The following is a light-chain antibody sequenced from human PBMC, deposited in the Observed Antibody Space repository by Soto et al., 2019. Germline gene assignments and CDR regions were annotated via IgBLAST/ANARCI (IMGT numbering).Light chain of an antibody. CDR1: QSVSTS. CDR2: DAS. V-gene: IGKV3-11*01. CDR3: QVRDVWPS. J-gene: IGKJ1*01. Sequence: IVLTQSPATLSLSPGERAALSCRASQSVSTSLAWYQHKPGQAPRLFIYDASKRAPGIPARFSGSGSGTDFTLTISSLEAEDFAVYYCQVRDVWPSFGQGTKVDSK.